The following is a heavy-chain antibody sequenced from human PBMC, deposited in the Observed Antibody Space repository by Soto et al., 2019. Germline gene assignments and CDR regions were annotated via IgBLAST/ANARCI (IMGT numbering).Heavy chain of an antibody. CDR3: AKDLPKLVYYYYGMDV. Sequence: GGSLRLSCAASGFTFSSYAMSWVRQAPGKGLEWVSAISGSGGSTYYADSVKGRFTISRDNSKNTLYLQMNSLRAEDTAVYYCAKDLPKLVYYYYGMDVWGQGTTVTVSS. J-gene: IGHJ6*02. D-gene: IGHD3-16*02. CDR2: ISGSGGST. CDR1: GFTFSSYA. V-gene: IGHV3-23*01.